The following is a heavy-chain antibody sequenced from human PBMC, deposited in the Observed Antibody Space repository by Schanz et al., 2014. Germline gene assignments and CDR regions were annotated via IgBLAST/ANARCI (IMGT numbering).Heavy chain of an antibody. CDR3: ASGVHVSSLQKGLQF. J-gene: IGHJ1*01. Sequence: VQLLDSGGGLVQPGGSLRLSCAASGFIFSSYGLHWVRQAPGKGLEWVAFIWYDGSNKYYADSVKGRFTISRDNAKNSVSLQMRRLRVEDTAVYYCASGVHVSSLQKGLQFWGRGTLVIVSS. CDR1: GFIFSSYG. D-gene: IGHD3-10*01. CDR2: IWYDGSNK. V-gene: IGHV3-33*01.